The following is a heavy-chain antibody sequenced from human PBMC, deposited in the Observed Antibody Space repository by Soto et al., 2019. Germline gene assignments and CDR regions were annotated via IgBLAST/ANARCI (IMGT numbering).Heavy chain of an antibody. Sequence: GGSLRLSCAASGFTFSSYWMHWVRQAPGKGLVWVSRINSDGSSTSYADSVKGRFTISRDNAKNTLYLQMNSLRAEDTAVYYCALGYYGSGYDAFDIWGQGTMVTVSS. J-gene: IGHJ3*02. CDR1: GFTFSSYW. CDR3: ALGYYGSGYDAFDI. D-gene: IGHD3-10*01. V-gene: IGHV3-74*01. CDR2: INSDGSST.